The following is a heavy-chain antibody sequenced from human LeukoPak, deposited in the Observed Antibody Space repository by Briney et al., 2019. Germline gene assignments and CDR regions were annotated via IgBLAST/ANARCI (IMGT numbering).Heavy chain of an antibody. CDR1: GFIFSTHA. CDR2: ISDRGGST. D-gene: IGHD2-15*01. Sequence: GGSLRLSCVASGFIFSTHAMSWVRLAPGRGLEWVSTISDRGGSTYYTESVKGRFTISRDNSMSTLSLQMKSLRVEDTALYYCARGYCSGGSCTWGLFDSWGQGTLVTVSS. CDR3: ARGYCSGGSCTWGLFDS. J-gene: IGHJ4*02. V-gene: IGHV3-23*01.